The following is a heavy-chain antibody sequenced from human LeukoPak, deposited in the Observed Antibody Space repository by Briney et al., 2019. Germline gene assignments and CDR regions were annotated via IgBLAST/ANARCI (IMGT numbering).Heavy chain of an antibody. CDR3: ANWARDSSGYYSEPGNWFDP. Sequence: ASVKVSCKASGYTFPSYFMHWVRQAPGQGLEWMGGIIPIFGTANYAQKFQGRVTITADESTSTAYMELSSLRSEDTAVYYCANWARDSSGYYSEPGNWFDPWGQGTLVTVSS. V-gene: IGHV1-69*13. CDR1: GYTFPSYF. CDR2: IIPIFGTA. J-gene: IGHJ5*02. D-gene: IGHD3-22*01.